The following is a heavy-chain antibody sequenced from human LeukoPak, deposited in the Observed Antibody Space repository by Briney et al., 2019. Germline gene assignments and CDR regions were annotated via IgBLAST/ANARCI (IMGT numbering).Heavy chain of an antibody. J-gene: IGHJ3*02. D-gene: IGHD2-15*01. Sequence: SETLSLTCTVSGGSISSSSYYWGWIRQPPGKGLEWIGSIYYSGSTYYNPSLKSRVTISVDTSKNQFSLKLSSVTAADTAVYYCARVRGGYCSGGSCYSDAFDIWGQGTMVTVSS. CDR3: ARVRGGYCSGGSCYSDAFDI. CDR1: GGSISSSSYY. CDR2: IYYSGST. V-gene: IGHV4-39*07.